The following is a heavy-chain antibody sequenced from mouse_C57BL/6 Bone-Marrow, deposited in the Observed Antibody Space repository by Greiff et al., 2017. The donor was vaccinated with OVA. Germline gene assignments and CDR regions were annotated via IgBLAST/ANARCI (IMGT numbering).Heavy chain of an antibody. CDR1: GYTFTSYW. D-gene: IGHD2-5*01. V-gene: IGHV1-5*01. Sequence: VQLQQSGTVLARPGASVKMSCKTSGYTFTSYWMHWVKQRPGQGLEWIGAIYPGNSDTSYNQKFKGKAKLTADTSASTAYMQLSSLTNEDSAVYYCTRGDYSNWRFAYWGQGTLVTVSA. CDR3: TRGDYSNWRFAY. J-gene: IGHJ3*01. CDR2: IYPGNSDT.